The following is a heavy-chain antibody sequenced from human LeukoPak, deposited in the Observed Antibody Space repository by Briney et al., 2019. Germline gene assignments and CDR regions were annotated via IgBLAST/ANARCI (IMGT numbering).Heavy chain of an antibody. V-gene: IGHV1-24*01. CDR2: FDPEDGET. J-gene: IGHJ4*02. CDR3: ATVYSGYDSFDY. CDR1: GYTLTELS. D-gene: IGHD5-12*01. Sequence: ASVKVSCKVSGYTLTELSMHWVRQAPGKGLESMGGFDPEDGETIYAQKFQGRVTMTEDTSTDTAYMELSSLRSEDTAVYYCATVYSGYDSFDYWGQGTLVTVSS.